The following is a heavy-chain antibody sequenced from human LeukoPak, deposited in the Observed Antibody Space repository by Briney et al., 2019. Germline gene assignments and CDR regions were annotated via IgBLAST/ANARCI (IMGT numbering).Heavy chain of an antibody. CDR1: GFTFSSYA. D-gene: IGHD3-10*01. J-gene: IGHJ5*02. V-gene: IGHV3-23*01. Sequence: GGSLRLSCAASGFTFSSYAMSWVRQAPGKGLEWVSAISGSGGSTYYADSVKGRFTISRDNSKNTLYLQMNSLRAEGTAVYYCAKHYGSGSYRTNWFDPWGQGTLVTVSS. CDR3: AKHYGSGSYRTNWFDP. CDR2: ISGSGGST.